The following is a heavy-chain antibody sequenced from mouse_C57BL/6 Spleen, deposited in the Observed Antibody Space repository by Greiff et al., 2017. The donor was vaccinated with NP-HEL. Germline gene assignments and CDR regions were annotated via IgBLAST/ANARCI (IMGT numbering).Heavy chain of an antibody. CDR3: ARMRRSYSNYAMDY. V-gene: IGHV5-17*01. CDR1: GFTFSDYG. Sequence: DVHLVESGGGLVKPGGSLKLSCAASGFTFSDYGMHWVRQAPEKGLEWVAYISSGSSTIYSADTVKGRFTISRDNAKNTLFLQMTSLRSEDTAMYYCARMRRSYSNYAMDYWGQGTSVTVSS. J-gene: IGHJ4*01. CDR2: ISSGSSTI. D-gene: IGHD2-5*01.